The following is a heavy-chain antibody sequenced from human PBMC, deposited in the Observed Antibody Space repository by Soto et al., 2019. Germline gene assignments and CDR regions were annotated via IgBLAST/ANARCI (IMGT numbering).Heavy chain of an antibody. CDR1: GYTFTAYH. V-gene: IGHV1-2*02. J-gene: IGHJ6*02. CDR2: INPNSGGA. D-gene: IGHD1-26*01. Sequence: GASVKVSCKTSGYTFTAYHIHWVRQAPGQGLEWMGWINPNSGGANYAQKFEGRVTMTRDTSISTVYMELSRLGSDDTALYYCARDYRGHGMDVWGQGTTVTVSS. CDR3: ARDYRGHGMDV.